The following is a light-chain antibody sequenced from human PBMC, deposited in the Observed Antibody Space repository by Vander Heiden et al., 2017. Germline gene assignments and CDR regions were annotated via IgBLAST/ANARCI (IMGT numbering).Light chain of an antibody. CDR2: DNM. J-gene: IGLJ2*01. CDR3: QSYDISLRGIL. Sequence: QSVLTQPPSVSGAPGQRVASSCSGSSSNIGAHKTVHWYPQLPGAAPKLLLSDNMNRPPGVPDRFSGSRSGTSASLAITGLQAEDEAYYYCQSYDISLRGILFGGGTKLTVL. V-gene: IGLV1-40*01. CDR1: SSNIGAHKT.